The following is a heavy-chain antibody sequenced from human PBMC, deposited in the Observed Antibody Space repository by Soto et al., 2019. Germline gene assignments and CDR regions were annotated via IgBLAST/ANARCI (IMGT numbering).Heavy chain of an antibody. Sequence: PSQTLSLTCALSGDSVSSNSAAWNWIRQSPSRGLEWLGRTYYRSKWYNDYAVSVKSRITINPDTSKNQFSLQLNSVTPEDTAVYYCARRASETRTYCSGGICYPGFEHRWFDPLGQGTLVTVSA. CDR2: TYYRSKWYN. CDR3: ARRASETRTYCSGGICYPGFEHRWFDP. D-gene: IGHD2-15*01. CDR1: GDSVSSNSAA. J-gene: IGHJ5*02. V-gene: IGHV6-1*01.